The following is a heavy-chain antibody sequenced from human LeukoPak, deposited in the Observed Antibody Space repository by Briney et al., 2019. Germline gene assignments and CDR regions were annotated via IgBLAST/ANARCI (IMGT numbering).Heavy chain of an antibody. Sequence: PGGSLRLSCAASGFTFSSYEMNWVRQAPGKGLEWVSYISSSGSTIYYADSVKGRFTISRDNAKNSLYLQMNSLRAEDTAVYYCASESPYDSRLYWGQGTLVTVSS. CDR3: ASESPYDSRLY. CDR1: GFTFSSYE. V-gene: IGHV3-48*03. CDR2: ISSSGSTI. J-gene: IGHJ4*02. D-gene: IGHD3-22*01.